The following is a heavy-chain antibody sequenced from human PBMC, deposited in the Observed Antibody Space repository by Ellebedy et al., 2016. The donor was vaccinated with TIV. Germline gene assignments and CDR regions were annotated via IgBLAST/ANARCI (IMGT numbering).Heavy chain of an antibody. J-gene: IGHJ4*02. V-gene: IGHV1-2*02. Sequence: ASSVKVSCKASGYTFTGYFLHWVRHAPGPGLAWVGWINPYSGRTNYAQKFPGRVTMTRDTSISTAYMELSRLRSDDTAVYYCARGDGFDWLRAHDYWGQGALVTVSS. CDR1: GYTFTGYF. CDR3: ARGDGFDWLRAHDY. D-gene: IGHD3-9*01. CDR2: INPYSGRT.